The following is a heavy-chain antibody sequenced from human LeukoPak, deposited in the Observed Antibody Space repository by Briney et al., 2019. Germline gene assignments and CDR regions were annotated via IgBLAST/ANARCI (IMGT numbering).Heavy chain of an antibody. D-gene: IGHD6-13*01. V-gene: IGHV4-59*01. J-gene: IGHJ3*02. CDR2: IYYSGST. Sequence: SETLSPTCTVSGGSISSYYWSWIRQPPGKGLEWIGYIYYSGSTNYNPSLKSRVTISVDTSKNQFSLKLSSVTAADTAVYYCARDRYSTWPDAFDIWGQGTMVTVSS. CDR1: GGSISSYY. CDR3: ARDRYSTWPDAFDI.